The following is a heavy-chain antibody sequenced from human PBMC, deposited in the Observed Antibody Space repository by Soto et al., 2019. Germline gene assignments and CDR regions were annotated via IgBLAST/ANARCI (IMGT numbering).Heavy chain of an antibody. V-gene: IGHV4-34*01. CDR3: ARSPHRSLYYYGMDV. CDR1: GGSFSGYY. Sequence: SETLSLTCAVYGGSFSGYYWSWIRQPPGKGLEWIGEINHSGSTNYNPSLKSRVTISVDTSKNQFSLKLSSVTAADTAVYYCARSPHRSLYYYGMDVWGQGTTVTVSS. J-gene: IGHJ6*02. CDR2: INHSGST.